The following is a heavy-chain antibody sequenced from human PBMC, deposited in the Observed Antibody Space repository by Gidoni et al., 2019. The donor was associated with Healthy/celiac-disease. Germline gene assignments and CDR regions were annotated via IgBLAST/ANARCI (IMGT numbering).Heavy chain of an antibody. CDR2: INHSGST. D-gene: IGHD6-13*01. V-gene: IGHV4-34*01. J-gene: IGHJ6*02. CDR1: GGSFSGYY. CDR3: ARGLIAAAGSEGGVREVYYYYYGMDV. Sequence: QVQLQQWGAGLLKPSETLSLTCAVYGGSFSGYYWRWIRQPPGKGLEWIGEINHSGSTNYNPSLKSRVTISVDTSKNQFSLKLSSVTAADTAVYYCARGLIAAAGSEGGVREVYYYYYGMDVWGQGTTVTVSS.